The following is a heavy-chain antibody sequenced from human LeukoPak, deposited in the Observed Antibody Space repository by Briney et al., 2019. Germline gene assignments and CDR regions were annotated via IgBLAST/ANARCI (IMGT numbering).Heavy chain of an antibody. D-gene: IGHD5-18*01. V-gene: IGHV3-21*01. CDR2: ISSSSSYI. J-gene: IGHJ4*02. Sequence: GGSLRLSRAASGFTFSSYSMNWVRQAPGKGLEWVLSISSSSSYIYYADSVKGRFTISRDNAKNSLYLQMNSLRAEDTAVYYCARGRGYSYGNFFDYWGQGTLVTVSS. CDR3: ARGRGYSYGNFFDY. CDR1: GFTFSSYS.